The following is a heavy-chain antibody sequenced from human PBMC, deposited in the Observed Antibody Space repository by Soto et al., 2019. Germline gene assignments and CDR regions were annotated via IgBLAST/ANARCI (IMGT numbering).Heavy chain of an antibody. V-gene: IGHV1-69*04. CDR2: IIPILGIA. D-gene: IGHD3-22*01. Sequence: SVKVSCKASGGTLSSYTISWLRQAPGQGLEWMGRIIPILGIANYAQKFQGRVTITADKSTSTAYMELSSLRSEDTAVYYCARDLVQTPYHYDSSGYYARFQHWG. J-gene: IGHJ1*01. CDR3: ARDLVQTPYHYDSSGYYARFQH. CDR1: GGTLSSYT.